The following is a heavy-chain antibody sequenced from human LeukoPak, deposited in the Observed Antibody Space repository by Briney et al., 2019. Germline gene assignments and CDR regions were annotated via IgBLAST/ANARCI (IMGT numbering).Heavy chain of an antibody. D-gene: IGHD3-16*02. Sequence: GGSLRLSCAASGFTFSNYEMHWVRQAPGKGLEWVSYISSSGSDIYYADSVKGRFTISRDNAKNSLYLHMNSLRADDTAVYYCARSLSSRFSGPRRPYYFDSWGQGTLVTVSS. CDR3: ARSLSSRFSGPRRPYYFDS. J-gene: IGHJ4*02. CDR2: ISSSGSDI. V-gene: IGHV3-48*03. CDR1: GFTFSNYE.